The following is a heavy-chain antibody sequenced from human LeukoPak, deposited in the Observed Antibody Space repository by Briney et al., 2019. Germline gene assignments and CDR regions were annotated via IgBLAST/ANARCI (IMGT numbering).Heavy chain of an antibody. D-gene: IGHD6-19*01. CDR3: ARDGGWYKRGLDYYYYYMDV. Sequence: AGGSLRLSCAASGFTFSSYDMHWVRQATGKGLEWVSAIGTAGDTYYPGSVKGRFTISRENAKNSLYLQMNSLRPEDTAFYYCARDGGWYKRGLDYYYYYMDVWGKGTTVTVSS. CDR2: IGTAGDT. CDR1: GFTFSSYD. V-gene: IGHV3-13*01. J-gene: IGHJ6*03.